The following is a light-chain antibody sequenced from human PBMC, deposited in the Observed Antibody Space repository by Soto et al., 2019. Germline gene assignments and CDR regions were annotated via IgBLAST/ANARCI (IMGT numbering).Light chain of an antibody. CDR3: CSYAGSNAIHVV. V-gene: IGLV2-23*03. CDR1: SSDVGSYNL. Sequence: QSALTQPASVSGSPGQSITISCTGTSSDVGSYNLVSWYQQHPGKAPKLMIYEGSKRPSGVSNRFSGSKSGNTASLTISGPQAEDEADYYCCSYAGSNAIHVVFGGGTKLTVL. CDR2: EGS. J-gene: IGLJ2*01.